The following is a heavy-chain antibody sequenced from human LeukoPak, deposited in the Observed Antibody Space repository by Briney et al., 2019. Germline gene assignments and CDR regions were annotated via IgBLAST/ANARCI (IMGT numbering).Heavy chain of an antibody. CDR1: GFTVSSSY. CDR2: LYSGGSI. CDR3: ARGAISSWYED. D-gene: IGHD6-13*01. J-gene: IGHJ4*02. V-gene: IGHV3-66*01. Sequence: GGSLRLSCAGSGFTVSSSYMSWVRQAPGKGLEWVSVLYSGGSIFYADSVKGRFTISRDISKNVLYLQMNSLRADDTAVYYYARGAISSWYEDWGQGTLVTVSS.